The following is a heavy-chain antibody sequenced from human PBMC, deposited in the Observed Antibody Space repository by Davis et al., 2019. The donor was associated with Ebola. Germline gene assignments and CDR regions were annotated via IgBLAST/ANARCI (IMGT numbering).Heavy chain of an antibody. Sequence: SETLSLTCTVSGGSISSDYWNWIRQPPGKGLEWIGYIFYTGSTNYFYTGSTNYNPSLKSRVTISVETSNNQFSLNLSSVTAADTAVYFCARQKGFRTPFDYWGQGTLVTVSS. D-gene: IGHD1-14*01. CDR3: ARQKGFRTPFDY. CDR2: IFYTGSTNYFYTGST. V-gene: IGHV4-59*08. J-gene: IGHJ4*02. CDR1: GGSISSDY.